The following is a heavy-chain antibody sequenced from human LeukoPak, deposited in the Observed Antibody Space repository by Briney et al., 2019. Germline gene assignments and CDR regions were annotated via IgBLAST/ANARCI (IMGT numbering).Heavy chain of an antibody. J-gene: IGHJ6*03. Sequence: GGSLRLSCAASGFTFSSYWMSWVRQAPGKGLEWVANIKQDGSEKYYVDSVKGRFTISRDNAKNSLYLQMNSLRAEDTAVYYCAREASWYGANYMDVWGKGTTVTVSS. CDR1: GFTFSSYW. CDR3: AREASWYGANYMDV. D-gene: IGHD6-13*01. V-gene: IGHV3-7*01. CDR2: IKQDGSEK.